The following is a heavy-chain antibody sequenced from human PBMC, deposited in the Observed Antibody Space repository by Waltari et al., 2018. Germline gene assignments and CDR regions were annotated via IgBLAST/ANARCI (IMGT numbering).Heavy chain of an antibody. D-gene: IGHD3-10*01. J-gene: IGHJ4*02. V-gene: IGHV1-2*02. CDR2: VNPNSGGT. Sequence: QVQLVQSGAEVKKPGASVKVSCKASGYTFTGYSMHWVRQAPGQGLEWMGWVNPNSGGTNYAQKFQGRVTMTRDTSISTAYMELSRLRSDDTAVYYCARALDGSGSSFDYWGQGTLVTVSS. CDR1: GYTFTGYS. CDR3: ARALDGSGSSFDY.